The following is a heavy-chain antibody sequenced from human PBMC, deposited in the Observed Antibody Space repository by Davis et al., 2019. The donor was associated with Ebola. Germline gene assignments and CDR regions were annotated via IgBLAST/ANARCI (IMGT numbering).Heavy chain of an antibody. D-gene: IGHD4-17*01. Sequence: PGGSLRLSCAASGFTFSSYGMHWVRQAPGKGLEWVAVIWYDGSNKYYADSMKGRFTISRDNSKNTLYLQMNSLRAEDTAVYYCAKDGATVTTGIDWGQGTLVTVSS. V-gene: IGHV3-30*02. J-gene: IGHJ4*02. CDR3: AKDGATVTTGID. CDR2: IWYDGSNK. CDR1: GFTFSSYG.